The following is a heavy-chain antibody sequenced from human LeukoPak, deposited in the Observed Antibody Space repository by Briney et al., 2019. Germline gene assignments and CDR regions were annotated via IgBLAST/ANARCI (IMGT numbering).Heavy chain of an antibody. CDR1: GYTFTGYH. CDR2: INPNTGDT. D-gene: IGHD4-17*01. Sequence: ASVKVPCKASGYTFTGYHMHWVRQAPGQGLEWMGWINPNTGDTNYAQKFQGRVTMTRDTSISAAYMELSWLRSDDTAVYYCARARYGDYLDYWGQGTLVTVSS. V-gene: IGHV1-2*02. J-gene: IGHJ4*02. CDR3: ARARYGDYLDY.